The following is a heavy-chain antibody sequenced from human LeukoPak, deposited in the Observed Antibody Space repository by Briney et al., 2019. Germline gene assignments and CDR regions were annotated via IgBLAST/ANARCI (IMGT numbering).Heavy chain of an antibody. CDR3: ARGLSRLPGNYYGSGSYYTH. CDR2: INHSGST. Sequence: SETLSLTCAVYGGSFSGYYWSWIRQPPGKGLEWIGEINHSGSTNYNPSLKSRVTISVDTSKNQFSLKLSSVTAADTAVYYCARGLSRLPGNYYGSGSYYTHWGQGTLVTVSS. J-gene: IGHJ4*02. V-gene: IGHV4-34*01. D-gene: IGHD3-10*01. CDR1: GGSFSGYY.